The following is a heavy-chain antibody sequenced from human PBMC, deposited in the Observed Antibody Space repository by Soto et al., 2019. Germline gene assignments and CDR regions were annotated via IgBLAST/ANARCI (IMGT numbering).Heavy chain of an antibody. CDR1: GYTFTGYY. CDR3: ARYCSSTSCQFDP. Sequence: ASVKVSCKASGYTFTGYYIHWVRQAPGQGLEWMGGINPNSGASNYAQKFQGRATMTRDTSISTAYMELSRLRSDDTAVYYCARYCSSTSCQFDPWGQGTLVTVSS. J-gene: IGHJ5*02. V-gene: IGHV1-2*02. CDR2: INPNSGAS. D-gene: IGHD2-2*01.